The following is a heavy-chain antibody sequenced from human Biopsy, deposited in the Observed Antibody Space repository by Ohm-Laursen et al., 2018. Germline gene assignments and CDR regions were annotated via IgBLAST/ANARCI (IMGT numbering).Heavy chain of an antibody. D-gene: IGHD2/OR15-2a*01. CDR2: MSRNNGFI. Sequence: SLRLSCTAAGSKFDDYAMHWVRQTPGKGLEWVSGMSRNNGFIGYADSVRGRFTISRDNGQNSLYLQMNNLITKDTAVYYCARDISPSTFPENTLDIWGQGTMVTVSS. J-gene: IGHJ3*02. CDR3: ARDISPSTFPENTLDI. V-gene: IGHV3-9*01. CDR1: GSKFDDYA.